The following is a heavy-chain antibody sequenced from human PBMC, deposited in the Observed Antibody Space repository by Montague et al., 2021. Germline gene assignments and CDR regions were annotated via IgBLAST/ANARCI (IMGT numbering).Heavy chain of an antibody. CDR3: ARSRNQWLVFGC. V-gene: IGHV4-59*01. J-gene: IGHJ4*02. D-gene: IGHD6-19*01. CDR2: FYYSGST. CDR1: GDSISSYY. Sequence: SETLSLTCTVSGDSISSYYWSWIRQPPGKGLEWIGYFYYSGSTNYNPSLKSRVTMSLDTSKNQFSLKRSSVTAADTAIYYCARSRNQWLVFGCGGRGTLVTVFS.